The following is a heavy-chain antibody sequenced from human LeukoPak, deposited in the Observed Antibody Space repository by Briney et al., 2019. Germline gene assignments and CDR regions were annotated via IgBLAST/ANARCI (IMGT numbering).Heavy chain of an antibody. V-gene: IGHV1-2*02. D-gene: IGHD4-23*01. CDR1: GYTFTGYY. CDR2: INPNSGGT. J-gene: IGHJ4*02. CDR3: ARDYGGNGEIDY. Sequence: ASVKVSCKASGYTFTGYYMHWVRQAPGQGLEWMGWINPNSGGTNYAQKFQGRVTMTRDTSTSTVYMELSSLRSEDTAVYYCARDYGGNGEIDYWGQGTLVTVSS.